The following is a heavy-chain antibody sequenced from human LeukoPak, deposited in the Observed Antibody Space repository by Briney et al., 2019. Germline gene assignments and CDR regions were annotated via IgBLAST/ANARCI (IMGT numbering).Heavy chain of an antibody. CDR1: GFTFSRYA. D-gene: IGHD3-3*01. CDR2: ISGSGGST. Sequence: GGSLRLSCAASGFTFSRYAMSWVRQAPGKGLEWVSAISGSGGSTYYADSVKGRFTISRDNSKNTLYLQMNSLRAEDTAVYYCAKFPYYDFWSGYFFDYWGQGTLVTVSS. J-gene: IGHJ4*02. V-gene: IGHV3-23*01. CDR3: AKFPYYDFWSGYFFDY.